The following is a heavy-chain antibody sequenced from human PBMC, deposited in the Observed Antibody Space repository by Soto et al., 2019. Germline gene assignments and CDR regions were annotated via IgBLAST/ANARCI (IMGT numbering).Heavy chain of an antibody. V-gene: IGHV2-5*02. D-gene: IGHD6-19*01. Sequence: QITLKESGPTLVKPTQTLTLTCTFSGFSLSSTRVAVGWIRQPPGKALEWLALIYWDDDKRYSPFLKSRLTITKDTSKNQVVLTMTNIDPVYTATYYCAHSVVAGLGYYFDYWGHGTLVTVSS. J-gene: IGHJ4*01. CDR2: IYWDDDK. CDR1: GFSLSSTRVA. CDR3: AHSVVAGLGYYFDY.